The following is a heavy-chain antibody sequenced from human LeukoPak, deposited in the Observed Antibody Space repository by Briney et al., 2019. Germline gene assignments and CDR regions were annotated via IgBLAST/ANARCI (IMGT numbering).Heavy chain of an antibody. Sequence: GGSLRLSCAASGFNFSSYAMSWVRQAPGKGLECVSLISGSGGSTYYADSVKGRFTISRDNSKNTLYLQMNSLRAEDTAVYYCAEVVGATTRGYFDYWGQGTLVTVSS. CDR2: ISGSGGST. D-gene: IGHD1-26*01. CDR3: AEVVGATTRGYFDY. V-gene: IGHV3-23*01. CDR1: GFNFSSYA. J-gene: IGHJ4*02.